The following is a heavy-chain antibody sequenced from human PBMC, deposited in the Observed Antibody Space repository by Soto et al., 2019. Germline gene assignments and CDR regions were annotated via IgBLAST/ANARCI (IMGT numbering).Heavy chain of an antibody. Sequence: QVQLVQSGAEVKKPGASVKVSCKASGYTFTNHGISWVRQAPGQGLEWLGWISGHNGNTKYAQRLQGRVTMTTDTSTSTAYMELRSLKSDDTAVYYGARDLYPLAYYFDYWGQGTLGTVSS. CDR1: GYTFTNHG. CDR2: ISGHNGNT. J-gene: IGHJ4*02. CDR3: ARDLYPLAYYFDY. V-gene: IGHV1-18*01.